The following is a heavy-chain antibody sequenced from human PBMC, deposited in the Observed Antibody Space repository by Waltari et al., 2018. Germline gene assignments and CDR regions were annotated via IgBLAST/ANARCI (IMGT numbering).Heavy chain of an antibody. CDR2: IYSGGST. V-gene: IGHV3-23*03. Sequence: EVQLLESGGGLVQPGGSLRLSCAASGFTFRSYAMSWVRQAPGKGLEWVSVIYSGGSTYYADSVKGRFTISRDNSKNTLYLQMNSLRAEDTAVYYCATESEYFDLWGRGTLVTVSS. CDR1: GFTFRSYA. CDR3: ATESEYFDL. J-gene: IGHJ2*01.